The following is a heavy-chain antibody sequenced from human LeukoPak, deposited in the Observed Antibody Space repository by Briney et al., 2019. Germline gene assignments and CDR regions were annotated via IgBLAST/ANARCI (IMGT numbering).Heavy chain of an antibody. CDR3: ASAVVVPAARGSYWYFDL. J-gene: IGHJ2*01. Sequence: PSETLSLTCTVSGGSISSYYWSWIRQPPGKGLEWIGYIYYSGSTNYNPSLKSRVTISVDTSKNQFSLKLSSVTAADTAVYYCASAVVVPAARGSYWYFDLWGRGTLVTVSS. CDR1: GGSISSYY. V-gene: IGHV4-59*01. CDR2: IYYSGST. D-gene: IGHD2-2*01.